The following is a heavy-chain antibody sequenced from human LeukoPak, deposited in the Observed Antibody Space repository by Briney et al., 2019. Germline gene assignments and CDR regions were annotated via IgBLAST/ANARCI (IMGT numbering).Heavy chain of an antibody. D-gene: IGHD6-19*01. Sequence: LPGQVTFSADKSISTAYLQWSSLKASDTAMYYCARQDPVSSGPFDYWGQGTLVTVSS. J-gene: IGHJ4*02. V-gene: IGHV5-51*01. CDR3: ARQDPVSSGPFDY.